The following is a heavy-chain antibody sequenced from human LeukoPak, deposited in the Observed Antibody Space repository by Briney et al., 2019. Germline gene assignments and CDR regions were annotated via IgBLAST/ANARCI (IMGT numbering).Heavy chain of an antibody. V-gene: IGHV1-18*01. D-gene: IGHD2-15*01. CDR1: GYTFISYG. Sequence: GASVKVSCKASGYTFISYGISWVRHAPGQGLEWMGWISGYNGNTNYAQKFQGRVTMTTDTSTSTAYLELRRLRSDDTALYYCAREFCSGGGCYYYGMDVWGQGTTVTVSS. CDR3: AREFCSGGGCYYYGMDV. CDR2: ISGYNGNT. J-gene: IGHJ6*02.